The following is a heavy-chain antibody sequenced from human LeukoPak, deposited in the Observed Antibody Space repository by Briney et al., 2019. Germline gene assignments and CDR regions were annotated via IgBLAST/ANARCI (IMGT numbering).Heavy chain of an antibody. V-gene: IGHV4-34*01. CDR2: INHSGST. Sequence: SETLSLTCAVYGGSFSGYCWSWIRQRPGKGLEWIGEINHSGSTNYNPSLKSRVTISVDTSKNQFSLKLSSVTAADTAVYYCAREPVQLWSFDYWGQGTLVTVSS. D-gene: IGHD5-18*01. J-gene: IGHJ4*02. CDR1: GGSFSGYC. CDR3: AREPVQLWSFDY.